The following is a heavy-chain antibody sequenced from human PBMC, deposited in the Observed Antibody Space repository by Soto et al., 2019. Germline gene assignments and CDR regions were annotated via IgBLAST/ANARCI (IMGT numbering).Heavy chain of an antibody. J-gene: IGHJ4*02. CDR3: ARSPYLMYWGSYLAGVYFDY. CDR2: INHSGST. D-gene: IGHD3-16*02. Sequence: PSETLSLTCAVYGGSFSGYYWSWIRQPPGKGLEWIGEINHSGSTNYNPSLKSRVTISVDTSKNQFSLKLSSVTAADTAVYYCARSPYLMYWGSYLAGVYFDYWGQGTLVTVSS. CDR1: GGSFSGYY. V-gene: IGHV4-34*01.